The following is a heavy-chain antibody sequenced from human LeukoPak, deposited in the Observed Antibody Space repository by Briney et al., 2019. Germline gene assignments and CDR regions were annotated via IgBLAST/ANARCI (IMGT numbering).Heavy chain of an antibody. CDR3: ARDDVLRFLEWLSYFDY. J-gene: IGHJ4*02. D-gene: IGHD3-3*01. CDR2: ISSSSSYI. CDR1: GFTFSSYS. Sequence: GGSLRLSCAASGFTFSSYSMNWVRQAPGKGLEWVSSISSSSSYIYYADSVKGRFTISRDNAKNSLYLQMNSLRDEDTAVYYCARDDVLRFLEWLSYFDYWGQGTLVTVSS. V-gene: IGHV3-21*01.